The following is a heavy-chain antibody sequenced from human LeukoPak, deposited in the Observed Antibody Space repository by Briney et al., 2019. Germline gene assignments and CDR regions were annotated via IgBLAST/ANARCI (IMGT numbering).Heavy chain of an antibody. J-gene: IGHJ5*02. CDR3: AKEGYCSGGSCYWSGNWFDP. D-gene: IGHD2-15*01. CDR2: ISYDGRSR. CDR1: GFTFSKCA. Sequence: PGGSLRLSCAASGFTFSKCAMHWVRQAPGKGLEWVAVISYDGRSRYYADSVKGRSTISKDNSKSTLYLEMNSLRAEDTAVYYCAKEGYCSGGSCYWSGNWFDPWGQGTLVTVSS. V-gene: IGHV3-30-3*01.